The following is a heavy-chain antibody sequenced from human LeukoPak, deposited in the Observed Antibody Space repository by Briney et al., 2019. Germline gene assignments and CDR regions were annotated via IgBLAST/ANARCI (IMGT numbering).Heavy chain of an antibody. Sequence: GGSLRLSCAASGFRFSDYWMFWVRQAPGKGPVWVSHISTDGTSTTYADPVKGRFTISRDNAKNTMYLHMNSLRVEDTAVYYCARFSSAGEDYWGQGTPVTVSS. CDR2: ISTDGTST. CDR1: GFRFSDYW. CDR3: ARFSSAGEDY. J-gene: IGHJ4*02. V-gene: IGHV3-74*01. D-gene: IGHD2-15*01.